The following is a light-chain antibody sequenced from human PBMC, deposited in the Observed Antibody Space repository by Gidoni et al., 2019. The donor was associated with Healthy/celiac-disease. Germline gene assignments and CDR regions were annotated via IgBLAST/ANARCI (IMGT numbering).Light chain of an antibody. CDR3: QQRSNWPPT. J-gene: IGKJ4*01. CDR1: QSASSY. Sequence: EIVLTQSPATLSLPPGERATLSCRASQSASSYLAWYQQKPGQAPRLLIYDASNRATGIPARFSGRGSGTDFTLTISSLGPEDFAVYYCQQRSNWPPTFGGGTKVEIK. V-gene: IGKV3-11*01. CDR2: DAS.